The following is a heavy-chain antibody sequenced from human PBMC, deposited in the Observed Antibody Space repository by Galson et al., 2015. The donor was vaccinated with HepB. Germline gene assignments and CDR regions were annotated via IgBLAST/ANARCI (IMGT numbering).Heavy chain of an antibody. D-gene: IGHD1-1*01. CDR3: ARDSSTLKGTTGPYYYYYGMDV. CDR2: ISYDGSNK. V-gene: IGHV3-30-3*01. J-gene: IGHJ6*02. Sequence: SLRLSCAASGFTFSSYAMHWVRQAPGKGLEWVAVISYDGSNKYYADSVKGRFPISRDNSKNTLYLQMNSLRAEDTAVYYCARDSSTLKGTTGPYYYYYGMDVWGQGTTVTVSS. CDR1: GFTFSSYA.